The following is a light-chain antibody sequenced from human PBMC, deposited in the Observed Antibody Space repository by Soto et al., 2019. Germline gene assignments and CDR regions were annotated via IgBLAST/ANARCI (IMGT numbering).Light chain of an antibody. CDR2: EGS. J-gene: IGLJ1*01. CDR1: SSDVGSYNL. Sequence: QSALAQPASVSGSPGQSITISCTGTSSDVGSYNLVSWYQQHPGKAPKLMIYEGSKRPSGVSNRFSGPKSGNTASLTISGLQAEDEADYYCCSYAGSSPYVFGTGTKVTIL. CDR3: CSYAGSSPYV. V-gene: IGLV2-23*01.